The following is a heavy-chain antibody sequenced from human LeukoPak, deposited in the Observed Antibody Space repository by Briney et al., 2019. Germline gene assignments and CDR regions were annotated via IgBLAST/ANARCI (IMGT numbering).Heavy chain of an antibody. CDR2: ISYDGSDK. Sequence: GMSLRLSCAASDFTFSNYGMHWVRQAPSKGPEGVALISYDGSDKYYADAVKGRFTVSRDNSKNTLFLQMNSLRTEDPAVYYCARGGYGSGTYRANWFDPWGQGTLVTVSS. V-gene: IGHV3-30*06. J-gene: IGHJ5*02. CDR3: ARGGYGSGTYRANWFDP. CDR1: DFTFSNYG. D-gene: IGHD3-10*01.